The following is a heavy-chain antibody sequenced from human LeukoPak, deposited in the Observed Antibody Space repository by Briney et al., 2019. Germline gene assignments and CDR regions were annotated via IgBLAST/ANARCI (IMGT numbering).Heavy chain of an antibody. V-gene: IGHV3-11*01. CDR1: GFTFSDYY. Sequence: PGGSLRLSCAASGFTFSDYYMSWIRQAPGKGLECVSYISNSGSTIYYADSVKGRFTISRDNAKNSLFLQMNSLRAEDTAVYYCARDGELGSPADAFDIWGQGTMVTVSS. CDR2: ISNSGSTI. D-gene: IGHD1-26*01. J-gene: IGHJ3*02. CDR3: ARDGELGSPADAFDI.